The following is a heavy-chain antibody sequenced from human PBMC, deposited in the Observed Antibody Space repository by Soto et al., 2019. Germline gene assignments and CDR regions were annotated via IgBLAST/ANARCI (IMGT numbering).Heavy chain of an antibody. CDR3: ASATDTAMVHDAFDI. CDR2: ISAYNGNT. CDR1: GYTFTGYG. Sequence: ASVKVSCKASGYTFTGYGISWVRQAPGQGLEWMGWISAYNGNTNYAQKLQGRVTMTTDTSTSTAYMELRSLRSDDTAVYYCASATDTAMVHDAFDIWGQGTMVTVSS. J-gene: IGHJ3*02. V-gene: IGHV1-18*04. D-gene: IGHD5-18*01.